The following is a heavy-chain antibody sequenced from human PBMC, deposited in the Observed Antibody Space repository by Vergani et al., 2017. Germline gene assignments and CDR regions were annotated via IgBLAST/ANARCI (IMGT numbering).Heavy chain of an antibody. V-gene: IGHV1-18*01. CDR2: VSPYNGNT. CDR3: AREWNCLDY. D-gene: IGHD1-1*01. Sequence: QSQLVQSGDEVKKPGASVKVSCKTSGYSFINYGISWVRQAPGQGLEWLGWVSPYNGNTNYGQKIQGRVTMTRDTSISTAYMELSRLRSDDTAVYYCAREWNCLDYWGQGTLVTVSS. CDR1: GYSFINYG. J-gene: IGHJ4*02.